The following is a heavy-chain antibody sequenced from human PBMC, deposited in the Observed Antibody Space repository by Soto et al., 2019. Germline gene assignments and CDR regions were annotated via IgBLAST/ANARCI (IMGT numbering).Heavy chain of an antibody. CDR2: MHRGGST. CDR1: GVNFSSYA. CDR3: ARVNTTLVDHFDC. J-gene: IGHJ4*02. V-gene: IGHV3-53*01. D-gene: IGHD5-18*01. Sequence: GGSLRLSCAASGVNFSSYAMNWVRQAPGKGLEWVSLMHRGGSTDNADSVKGRFTTSRDKSKNTLYLHMNGLRVEDTAVYYCARVNTTLVDHFDCWGQGTLVTVSS.